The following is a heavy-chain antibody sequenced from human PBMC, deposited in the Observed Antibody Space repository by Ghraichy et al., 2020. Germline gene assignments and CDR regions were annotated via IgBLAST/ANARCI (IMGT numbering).Heavy chain of an antibody. CDR1: GITFSDNW. CDR2: INSDGSRP. CDR3: ARELKYSRSQSDAFDI. V-gene: IGHV3-74*01. J-gene: IGHJ3*02. Sequence: LSLTCAASGITFSDNWVHWVRQAPGRGLVWVSRINSDGSRPSYADSVKGRFTISRDNAKNTLFLQMNSLRAEDTAVYYCARELKYSRSQSDAFDIWGQGTMVTVSS. D-gene: IGHD6-6*01.